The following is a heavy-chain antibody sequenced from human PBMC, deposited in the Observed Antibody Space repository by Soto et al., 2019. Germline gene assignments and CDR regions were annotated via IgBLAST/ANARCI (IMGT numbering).Heavy chain of an antibody. V-gene: IGHV3-23*01. CDR2: ISGSGDST. CDR3: ARRGSGSYYDY. D-gene: IGHD1-26*01. Sequence: EVQLLESGGGLVQPGGSLRLSCAASGFTFSSYTMRWVRQAPGKGLEWVSAISGSGDSTYYADSVKGRFTISRDNSMNTVYLQINSLRGEDTAVYYCARRGSGSYYDYWGQGTLVTVSS. J-gene: IGHJ4*02. CDR1: GFTFSSYT.